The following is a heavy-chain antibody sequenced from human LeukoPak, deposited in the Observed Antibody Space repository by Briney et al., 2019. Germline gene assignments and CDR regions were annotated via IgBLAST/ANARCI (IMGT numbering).Heavy chain of an antibody. CDR1: GGTFSSYA. CDR3: ARVTMVRGAKGYYYGMDV. Sequence: SVKVSCKASGGTFSSYAISWVRQAPGQGLEWMGGIIPIFGTANYAQKFQGRVTITADESTSTAYMELSSLRSEDTAVYYCARVTMVRGAKGYYYGMDVWGQGTLVTVSS. J-gene: IGHJ6*02. CDR2: IIPIFGTA. V-gene: IGHV1-69*01. D-gene: IGHD3-10*01.